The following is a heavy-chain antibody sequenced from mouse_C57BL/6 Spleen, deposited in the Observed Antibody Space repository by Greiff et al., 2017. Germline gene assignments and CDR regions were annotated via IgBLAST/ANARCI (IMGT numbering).Heavy chain of an antibody. J-gene: IGHJ3*01. CDR2: INPSNGGT. Sequence: QVQLQQSGTELVKPGASVKLSCKASGYTFTSYWMHWVKQRPGQGLEWIGNINPSNGGTNYNEKFKSKATLTVDKSSSTAYMQLSSLTSEDSAVYYCARGPGSSYRLAYWGQGTLVTVSA. D-gene: IGHD1-1*01. CDR3: ARGPGSSYRLAY. CDR1: GYTFTSYW. V-gene: IGHV1-53*01.